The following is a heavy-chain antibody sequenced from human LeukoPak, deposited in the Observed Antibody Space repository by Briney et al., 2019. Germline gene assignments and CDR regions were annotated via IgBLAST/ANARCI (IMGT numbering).Heavy chain of an antibody. Sequence: SETLSLTCTVSGGSISSYYWGWIRQPPGRGLEWIANIYYSGSAYYSPSLKSRVTVSIDTSKNQFSLKLNSVTAADTAVYYCARQSTIAAARIDPWGQGTLVTVSS. CDR1: GGSISSYY. CDR2: IYYSGSA. CDR3: ARQSTIAAARIDP. J-gene: IGHJ5*02. D-gene: IGHD6-25*01. V-gene: IGHV4-39*01.